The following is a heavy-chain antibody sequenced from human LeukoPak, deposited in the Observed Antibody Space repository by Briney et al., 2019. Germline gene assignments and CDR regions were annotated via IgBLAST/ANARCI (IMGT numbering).Heavy chain of an antibody. CDR2: INSDGSSI. CDR3: ARDPYSYGYFDY. Sequence: PGGSLRLSCAASGFTFSSHWMHWVRQAPGKGLVWVSRINSDGSSISYADSVKGRFTISRDNAKNTLYLQMNSLRAEDTAVYYCARDPYSYGYFDYWGQGTLVTVSS. CDR1: GFTFSSHW. J-gene: IGHJ4*02. D-gene: IGHD5-18*01. V-gene: IGHV3-74*01.